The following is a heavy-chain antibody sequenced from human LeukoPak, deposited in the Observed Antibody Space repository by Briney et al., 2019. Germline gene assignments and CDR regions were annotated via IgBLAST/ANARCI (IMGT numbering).Heavy chain of an antibody. D-gene: IGHD5-12*01. Sequence: ASVKVSCKASGYTFTGYYMHWVRQAPGQGLEWMGWINPNSGGTNYAQKFQGRVTMTRDTSISTAYMELSRLRSDDTAVYYCATLMDIVATIPSLDYWGQGTLVTVFS. CDR3: ATLMDIVATIPSLDY. CDR1: GYTFTGYY. CDR2: INPNSGGT. V-gene: IGHV1-2*02. J-gene: IGHJ4*02.